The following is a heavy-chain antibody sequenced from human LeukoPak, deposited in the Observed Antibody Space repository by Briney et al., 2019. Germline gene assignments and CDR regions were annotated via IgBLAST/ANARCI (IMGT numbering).Heavy chain of an antibody. Sequence: GGSLRLSCAASGFTFSSYAMHWVRQAPGKGLEWVAVISYDGSNKYYADSVKGRFTISRDNSKNTLYLQMNSLRAEDTAVYYCARDDPDVDTDAFDIWGQGTMVTVSS. CDR1: GFTFSSYA. CDR2: ISYDGSNK. D-gene: IGHD5-18*01. CDR3: ARDDPDVDTDAFDI. V-gene: IGHV3-30*14. J-gene: IGHJ3*02.